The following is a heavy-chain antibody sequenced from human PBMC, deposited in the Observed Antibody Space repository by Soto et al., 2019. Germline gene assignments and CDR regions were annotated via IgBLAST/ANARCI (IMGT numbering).Heavy chain of an antibody. V-gene: IGHV3-30*04. Sequence: GGSLRLSCAASGFTFSSYAMHWVRQAPGKGLEWVAVISYDGSEKYYVDSVKGRFTISRDNAKNSLYLQMNSLRAEDTAVYYCARQRGYCSSTSCYIPFDYWGQGTLVTVSS. CDR1: GFTFSSYA. CDR2: ISYDGSEK. J-gene: IGHJ4*02. D-gene: IGHD2-2*02. CDR3: ARQRGYCSSTSCYIPFDY.